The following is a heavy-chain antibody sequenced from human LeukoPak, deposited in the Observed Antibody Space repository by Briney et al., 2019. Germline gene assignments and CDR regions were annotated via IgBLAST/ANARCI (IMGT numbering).Heavy chain of an antibody. V-gene: IGHV3-66*01. Sequence: GGSLRLSCAASGXTVSSNYMSWVRQAPGKGLEWVSVIYSGGSTYYADSVKGRFTISRDNSKNTLYLQMNSLRADDTAVYYCARDDIAARYYYYGMDVWGQGTTVTVSS. D-gene: IGHD6-6*01. J-gene: IGHJ6*02. CDR2: IYSGGST. CDR1: GXTVSSNY. CDR3: ARDDIAARYYYYGMDV.